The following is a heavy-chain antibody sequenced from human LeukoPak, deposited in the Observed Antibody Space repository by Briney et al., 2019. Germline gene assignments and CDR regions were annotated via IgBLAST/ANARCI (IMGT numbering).Heavy chain of an antibody. D-gene: IGHD1-26*01. CDR2: ISAYNAYT. Sequence: GAAWKVSFKASGYTFTKYGITWVRQAPGQGLEWMGWISAYNAYTYYAQKLQGRVTMTTDTSTSTAYMELRRLRSDDTAVYYGARAGPSGSYYSTYWGQGTLATVSS. CDR1: GYTFTKYG. V-gene: IGHV1-18*01. J-gene: IGHJ4*02. CDR3: ARAGPSGSYYSTY.